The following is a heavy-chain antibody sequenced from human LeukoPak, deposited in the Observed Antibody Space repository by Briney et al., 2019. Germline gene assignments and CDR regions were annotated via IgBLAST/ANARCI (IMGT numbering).Heavy chain of an antibody. CDR2: ISGSGGST. D-gene: IGHD3-22*01. Sequence: PGGSLRLPCAASGFTFSSYAMSWVRQAPGKGLEWVSAISGSGGSTYYADSVKGRFTISRDNSKNTLYLQMNSLRAEDTAVYYCAKNPSRNNYYDSTYYFDYWGQGTLVTVSS. V-gene: IGHV3-23*01. CDR3: AKNPSRNNYYDSTYYFDY. J-gene: IGHJ4*02. CDR1: GFTFSSYA.